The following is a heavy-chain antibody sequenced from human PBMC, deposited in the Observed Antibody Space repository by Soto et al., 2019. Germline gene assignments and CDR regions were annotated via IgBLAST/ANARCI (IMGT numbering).Heavy chain of an antibody. Sequence: TSETLSLTCTVSGGSISSGDYYWSWIRQPPGKGLEWIGYIYYSGSTYYNPSLKSRVTISVDTSKNQFSLKLSSVTAADTAVYYCARTIRLGELSLSVPWFDPWGQGTLVTVSS. D-gene: IGHD3-16*02. CDR2: IYYSGST. J-gene: IGHJ5*02. CDR1: GGSISSGDYY. CDR3: ARTIRLGELSLSVPWFDP. V-gene: IGHV4-30-4*01.